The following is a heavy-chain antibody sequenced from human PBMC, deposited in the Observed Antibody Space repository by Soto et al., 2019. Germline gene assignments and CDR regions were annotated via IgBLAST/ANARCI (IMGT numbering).Heavy chain of an antibody. Sequence: QVQMVQSGPEVKKPGASVKISCKASEQTITGHYIQWVRQAPGQGLEWMGWINPKGDGKKYAQHFQGRITVTRDTSINTWYMELKALTSADPAGYYFGSFPLSYTNNDYREHWGQGTLVTVSS. D-gene: IGHD3-16*01. CDR3: GSFPLSYTNNDYREH. CDR2: INPKGDGK. V-gene: IGHV1-2*02. J-gene: IGHJ4*02. CDR1: EQTITGHY.